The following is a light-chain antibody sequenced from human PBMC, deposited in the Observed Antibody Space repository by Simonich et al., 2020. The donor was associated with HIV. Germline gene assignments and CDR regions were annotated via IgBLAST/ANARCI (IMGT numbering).Light chain of an antibody. Sequence: DIVMTQSPLSLPVTLGEPASISCRPRHSLLSSNGLNYWDWYLRKPGQSPQLLIYLGSNRADGVPDRCGGRGSGTDFTLKISRVEAEDVGVYYCMQGTHWPVTFGGGTKVEIK. V-gene: IGKV2-28*01. CDR3: MQGTHWPVT. J-gene: IGKJ4*01. CDR1: HSLLSSNGLNY. CDR2: LGS.